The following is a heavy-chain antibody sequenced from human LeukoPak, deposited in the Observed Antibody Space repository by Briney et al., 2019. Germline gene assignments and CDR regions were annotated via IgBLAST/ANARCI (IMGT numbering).Heavy chain of an antibody. V-gene: IGHV3-9*03. D-gene: IGHD2-2*01. J-gene: IGHJ4*02. Sequence: GRSLRLSCAASGFTFDDYAMHWVRQAPGKGLEWVSGISWNSSSIGYADSVKGRFTISRDNAKNSLYLQMNSLRAEDMALYYCAKGYCSSTSCYPFDYWGQGTLVTVSS. CDR2: ISWNSSSI. CDR1: GFTFDDYA. CDR3: AKGYCSSTSCYPFDY.